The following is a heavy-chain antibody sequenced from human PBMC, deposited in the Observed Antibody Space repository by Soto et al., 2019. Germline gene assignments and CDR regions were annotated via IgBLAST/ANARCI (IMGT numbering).Heavy chain of an antibody. CDR1: GFTFSSYG. Sequence: LRLSCAASGFTFSSYGMSWVRQAPGKGLEWVSSISASGGSTYYADPVKGRFTISRDNSKNTLYLQMNSLRAEDTAVYYCAKRYYYDGSGPYGMDVWGQGTTVTVSS. D-gene: IGHD3-22*01. J-gene: IGHJ6*02. CDR3: AKRYYYDGSGPYGMDV. CDR2: ISASGGST. V-gene: IGHV3-23*01.